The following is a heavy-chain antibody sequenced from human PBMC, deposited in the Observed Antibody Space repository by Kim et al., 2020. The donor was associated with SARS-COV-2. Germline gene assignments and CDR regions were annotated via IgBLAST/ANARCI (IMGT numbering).Heavy chain of an antibody. CDR3: ARTRGKAASVRIYYFDY. D-gene: IGHD6-13*01. CDR2: ISGSGGST. Sequence: GGSLRLSCAVSGFTFSTYAMSWVRQAPGKGLEWVSDISGSGGSTYYADSVKGRFIISRDNSKNTLYLQMNSLRAEDMAAYYCARTRGKAASVRIYYFDY. J-gene: IGHJ4*01. V-gene: IGHV3-23*01. CDR1: GFTFSTYA.